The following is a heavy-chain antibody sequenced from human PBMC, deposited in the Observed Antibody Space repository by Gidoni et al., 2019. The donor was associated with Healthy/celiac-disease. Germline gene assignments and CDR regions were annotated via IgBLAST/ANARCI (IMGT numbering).Heavy chain of an antibody. CDR2: INHSGST. CDR1: GGSFSGYY. Sequence: QVQLQQWCAGLLKPSETLSPTCAVYGGSFSGYYWRWIRQPPGKGLEWIGEINHSGSTNYNPSLKSRVTISVDTSKNQFSLKLSSVTAADTAVYYCARMKTTYYYYYGMDVWGQGTTVTVSS. V-gene: IGHV4-34*01. J-gene: IGHJ6*02. D-gene: IGHD1-1*01. CDR3: ARMKTTYYYYYGMDV.